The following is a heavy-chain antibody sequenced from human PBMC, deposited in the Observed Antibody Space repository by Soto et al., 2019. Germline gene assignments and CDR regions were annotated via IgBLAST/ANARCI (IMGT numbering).Heavy chain of an antibody. CDR2: IWSAGLI. J-gene: IGHJ6*02. CDR1: GFTVSSKY. CDR3: AREAPMDV. Sequence: DVQLVETGGGLIQPGGSLRLSCAASGFTVSSKYMSWVRQAPGKGLEWVSVIWSAGLIYYADSVRGRFTISRDISKNILYLEMTSLRADDTAAYYCAREAPMDVWGQGTTVTVSS. V-gene: IGHV3-53*02.